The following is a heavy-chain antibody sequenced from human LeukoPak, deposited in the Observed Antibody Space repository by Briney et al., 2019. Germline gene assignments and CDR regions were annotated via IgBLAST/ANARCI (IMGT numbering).Heavy chain of an antibody. CDR1: GFTFSSFS. V-gene: IGHV3-48*01. D-gene: IGHD6-13*01. CDR2: ISGSSSTI. Sequence: GGSLRLSCAASGFTFSSFSMNWVRQAPGKGLEWVSYISGSSSTIYYADSVKGRFTISRDNAKNSLYLQMNSLRAEDTAVYYCARLYASSWYYFDYWGQGKLVTVS. CDR3: ARLYASSWYYFDY. J-gene: IGHJ4*02.